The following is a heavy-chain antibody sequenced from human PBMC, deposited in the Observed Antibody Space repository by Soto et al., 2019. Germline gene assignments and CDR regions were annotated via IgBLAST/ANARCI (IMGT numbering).Heavy chain of an antibody. J-gene: IGHJ4*02. Sequence: GGSLRLSCAASGFTFSSYSMNWVRQAPGKGLEWVSSISSSSSYVYYADSVKGRFTISRDNAKNSLYLQMNSLRAEDTAVYYCARDFITGYSSSCPGYWGQGTLVTVSS. V-gene: IGHV3-21*01. CDR3: ARDFITGYSSSCPGY. D-gene: IGHD6-13*01. CDR2: ISSSSSYV. CDR1: GFTFSSYS.